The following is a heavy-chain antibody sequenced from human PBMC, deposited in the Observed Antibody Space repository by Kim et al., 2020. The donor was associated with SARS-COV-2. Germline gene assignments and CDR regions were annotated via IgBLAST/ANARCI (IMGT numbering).Heavy chain of an antibody. CDR3: ARGALDSSGYYYLDY. CDR1: GFTVSSNY. V-gene: IGHV3-53*01. D-gene: IGHD3-22*01. CDR2: IYSGGST. Sequence: GGSLRLSCAASGFTVSSNYMSWVRQAPGKGLEWVSVIYSGGSTYYADSVKGRFTISRDNSKNTLYLQMNSLRAEDTAVYYCARGALDSSGYYYLDYWGQGTLVTVSS. J-gene: IGHJ4*02.